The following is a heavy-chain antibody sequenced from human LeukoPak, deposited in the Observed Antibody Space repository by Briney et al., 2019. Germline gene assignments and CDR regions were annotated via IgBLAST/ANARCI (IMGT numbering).Heavy chain of an antibody. V-gene: IGHV4-39*02. CDR2: IYYSGIT. Sequence: SETLSLTCTVPGGSISSNYYYWGWIRQPPGKGLEWLGSIYYSGITYYNPSLKSRVTISIDTSKNQFSLKLSSVTAADTAVYYCARDANYGDYSYYFDYWGQGTLVTVSS. CDR3: ARDANYGDYSYYFDY. D-gene: IGHD4-17*01. CDR1: GGSISSNYYY. J-gene: IGHJ4*02.